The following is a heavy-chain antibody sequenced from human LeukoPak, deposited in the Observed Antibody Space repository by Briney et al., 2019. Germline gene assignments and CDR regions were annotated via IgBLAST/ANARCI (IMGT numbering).Heavy chain of an antibody. CDR1: GFTFSSYE. D-gene: IGHD3-22*01. CDR2: ISSSGSTI. Sequence: GGSLRLSCAASGFTFSSYEVNWVRQAPGKGLEWVSYISSSGSTIYYADSVKGRFTISRDNAKNSLYLQMNSLRAEDTAVYYCARTYDSSGYFDPNFDYWGQGTLVTVSS. CDR3: ARTYDSSGYFDPNFDY. J-gene: IGHJ4*02. V-gene: IGHV3-48*03.